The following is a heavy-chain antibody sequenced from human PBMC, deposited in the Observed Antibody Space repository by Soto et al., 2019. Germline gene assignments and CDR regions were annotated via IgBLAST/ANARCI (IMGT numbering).Heavy chain of an antibody. Sequence: EASVKVSCKASGGTFSSYAISWVRQAPGQGLEWMGGIIPIFGTANYAQKFQGRVTITADESTSTAYMELSSLRSEDTAVYYCARVNRPYDFRSSLDYWGQGTLVTVSS. D-gene: IGHD6-6*01. V-gene: IGHV1-69*13. J-gene: IGHJ4*02. CDR2: IIPIFGTA. CDR1: GGTFSSYA. CDR3: ARVNRPYDFRSSLDY.